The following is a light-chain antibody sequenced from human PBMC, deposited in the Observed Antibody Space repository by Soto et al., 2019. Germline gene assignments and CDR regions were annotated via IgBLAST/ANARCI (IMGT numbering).Light chain of an antibody. Sequence: IPWTKSPSSLFASVGDRVTITWRASQSISSYLNWYQQKPGKAPKLLIYAASSLQSGVPSRFSGSGSGTDFTLTISSLQPPDFATYYCQQNYSTSLTFGQGTKVDIK. V-gene: IGKV1-39*01. J-gene: IGKJ4*01. CDR3: QQNYSTSLT. CDR1: QSISSY. CDR2: AAS.